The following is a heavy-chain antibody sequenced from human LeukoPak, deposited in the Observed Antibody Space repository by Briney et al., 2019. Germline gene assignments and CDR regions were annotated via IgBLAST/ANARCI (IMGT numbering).Heavy chain of an antibody. CDR2: IIPIFGTA. V-gene: IGHV1-69*06. CDR1: GGTFSSYA. J-gene: IGHJ4*02. D-gene: IGHD3-22*01. Sequence: ASVKVSRKASGGTFSSYAISWVRQAPGQGLEWMGGIIPIFGTANYAQKFQGRVTITADKSTSTAYMELSSLRSEDTAVYYCAREMHSSGYYRKPFDYWGQGTLVTVSS. CDR3: AREMHSSGYYRKPFDY.